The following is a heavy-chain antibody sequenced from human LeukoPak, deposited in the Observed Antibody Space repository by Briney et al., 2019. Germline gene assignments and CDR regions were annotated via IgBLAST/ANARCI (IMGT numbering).Heavy chain of an antibody. Sequence: PSETLSLTRAVYGGSFSGYYWSWIRQPPGKGLEWIGEINHSGSTNYNPSLKSRVTISVDTSKNQFSLKLSSVTAADTAVYYCARGSDYDYVWGSYRPKKTIDYWGQGTLVTVSS. CDR2: INHSGST. D-gene: IGHD3-16*02. CDR1: GGSFSGYY. CDR3: ARGSDYDYVWGSYRPKKTIDY. J-gene: IGHJ4*02. V-gene: IGHV4-34*01.